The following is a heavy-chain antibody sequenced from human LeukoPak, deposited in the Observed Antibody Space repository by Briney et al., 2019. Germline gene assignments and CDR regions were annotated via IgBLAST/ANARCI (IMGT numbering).Heavy chain of an antibody. J-gene: IGHJ4*02. CDR3: ARDILDYYGSGSITEDY. Sequence: PSETLSLTCTVSGGSISSSSYYWGWIRQPPGKGLEWIGSIYYSGSTYYNPSLKSRVTISVDTSKNQFSLKLSSVTAADTAVYYCARDILDYYGSGSITEDYWGQGTLVTVSS. D-gene: IGHD3-10*01. V-gene: IGHV4-39*07. CDR2: IYYSGST. CDR1: GGSISSSSYY.